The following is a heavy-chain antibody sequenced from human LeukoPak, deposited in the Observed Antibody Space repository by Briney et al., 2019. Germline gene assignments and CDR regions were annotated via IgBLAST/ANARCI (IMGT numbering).Heavy chain of an antibody. CDR3: ARDIVVVPAAIDDYGMDV. V-gene: IGHV3-30-3*01. CDR2: ISYDGSNK. Sequence: GRSLRLSCAASGFTFSSYAMHWVRQAPGKGLEWVAVISYDGSNKYYADSVKGRFTISGDNSKNTLYLQMNSLRAEDTAVYYCARDIVVVPAAIDDYGMDVWGQGTTVTVSS. J-gene: IGHJ6*02. D-gene: IGHD2-2*01. CDR1: GFTFSSYA.